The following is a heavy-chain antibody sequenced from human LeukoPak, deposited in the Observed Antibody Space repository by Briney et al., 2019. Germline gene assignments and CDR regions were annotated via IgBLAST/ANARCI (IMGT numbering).Heavy chain of an antibody. CDR2: ISSSGSYI. Sequence: KPGGSLRLSCAASGFIFSTYTMNWVRQAPGKGLEWVSSISSSGSYIYYADSVKGRFTISRDNAKNSLYLQMNSLRAEDTAVYYCARDREIVATISPPDYWGQGTLVTVSS. J-gene: IGHJ4*02. CDR3: ARDREIVATISPPDY. V-gene: IGHV3-21*01. CDR1: GFIFSTYT. D-gene: IGHD5-12*01.